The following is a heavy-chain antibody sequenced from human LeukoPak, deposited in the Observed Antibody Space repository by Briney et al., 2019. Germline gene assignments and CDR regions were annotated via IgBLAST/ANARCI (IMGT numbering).Heavy chain of an antibody. CDR2: IIPIFGTA. Sequence: GASVKVSCKASGGTFSSYAISWVRQAPGQGLEWMGGIIPIFGTANYAQKFQGRVTITADESTSTAYMELSSLRSEDTAVYYCASLTSHITIFGVAPYYYYMDVWGKGTTVTVSS. D-gene: IGHD3-3*01. J-gene: IGHJ6*03. CDR1: GGTFSSYA. CDR3: ASLTSHITIFGVAPYYYYMDV. V-gene: IGHV1-69*13.